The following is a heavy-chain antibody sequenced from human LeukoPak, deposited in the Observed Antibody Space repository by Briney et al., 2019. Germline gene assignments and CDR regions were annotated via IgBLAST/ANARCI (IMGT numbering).Heavy chain of an antibody. D-gene: IGHD1-26*01. CDR2: INSDGGST. CDR1: RFTLSSYW. CDR3: THVVRATPFDI. V-gene: IGHV3-74*01. Sequence: PGGSLRLSCAASRFTLSSYWMHWLRQAPGKGLVWVSRINSDGGSTNYADSVKGRFTISRDNAKNTLYLQMNSLRADDTAVYYCTHVVRATPFDIWGQGTMVSVSS. J-gene: IGHJ3*02.